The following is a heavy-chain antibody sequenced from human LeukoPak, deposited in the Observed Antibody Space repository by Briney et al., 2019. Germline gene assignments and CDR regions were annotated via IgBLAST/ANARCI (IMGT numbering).Heavy chain of an antibody. D-gene: IGHD3-22*01. CDR3: ARGYYYDSTGYYVGHPYFDY. CDR1: GFTVSNNY. Sequence: GGSLRLSCAASGFTVSNNYMSWVRQAPGRGLEWVSVIYSGGSTYYADSVKGRFAISRDNSKNTLYLQMNSLRAEDTAVYYCARGYYYDSTGYYVGHPYFDYWGQGTLVTVSS. J-gene: IGHJ4*02. CDR2: IYSGGST. V-gene: IGHV3-66*01.